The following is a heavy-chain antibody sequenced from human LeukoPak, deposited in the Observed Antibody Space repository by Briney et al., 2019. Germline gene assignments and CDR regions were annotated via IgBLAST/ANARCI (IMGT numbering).Heavy chain of an antibody. D-gene: IGHD2-2*01. CDR2: ISGSGGST. V-gene: IGHV3-23*01. CDR1: GFTFSSYS. Sequence: GGSLRLSCAASGFTFSSYSMNWVRQAPGKGLEWVSAISGSGGSTYYADSVKGRFTISRDNSKNTLYLQMNSLRAEDTAVYYCAKFPGDCSSTSCPFDYWGQGTLVTVSS. CDR3: AKFPGDCSSTSCPFDY. J-gene: IGHJ4*02.